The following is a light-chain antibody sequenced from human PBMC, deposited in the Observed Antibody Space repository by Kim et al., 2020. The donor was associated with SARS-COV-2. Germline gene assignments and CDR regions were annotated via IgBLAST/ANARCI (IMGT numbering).Light chain of an antibody. CDR2: GAS. V-gene: IGKV3-15*01. Sequence: EIVMTQSTATLSVSPGERATLSCRASQSVSTSLAWYQQKPGQAPRLLIYGASTRATGIPARFSGSGSGTEFTLTISSLQSEDFAVYTCQHYSTTPLTFGGGTKVDIK. J-gene: IGKJ4*01. CDR1: QSVSTS. CDR3: QHYSTTPLT.